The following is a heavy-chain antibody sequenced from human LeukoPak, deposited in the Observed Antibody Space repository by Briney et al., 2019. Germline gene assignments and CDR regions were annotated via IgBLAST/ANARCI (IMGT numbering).Heavy chain of an antibody. Sequence: ASVTVSCKASGYTFTGYYMHWVRQAPGQGLEWMGRINPNSGGTNYAQKFQGRVTMTRDTSISTAYMELSRLRSDDTAVYYCARISDYTEAHAFDIWGQGTMVTVSS. V-gene: IGHV1-2*06. CDR1: GYTFTGYY. D-gene: IGHD2-2*02. CDR2: INPNSGGT. J-gene: IGHJ3*02. CDR3: ARISDYTEAHAFDI.